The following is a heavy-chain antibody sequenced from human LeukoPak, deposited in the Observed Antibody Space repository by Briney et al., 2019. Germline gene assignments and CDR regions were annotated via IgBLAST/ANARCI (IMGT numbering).Heavy chain of an antibody. CDR2: ISGSGGST. Sequence: AGGSLRLSCAASGFTFSSYAMSWVRQAPGKGLEWVSAISGSGGSTYYADSVKGRFTISRDNSKNTLYLQMNSLRAEDTAVYYCAKGSLGYCSSTSCSVVWGQGTLVTVSS. D-gene: IGHD2-2*01. J-gene: IGHJ4*02. V-gene: IGHV3-23*01. CDR1: GFTFSSYA. CDR3: AKGSLGYCSSTSCSVV.